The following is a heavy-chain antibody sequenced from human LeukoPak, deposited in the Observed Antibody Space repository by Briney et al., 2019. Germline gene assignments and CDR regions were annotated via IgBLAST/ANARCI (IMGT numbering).Heavy chain of an antibody. Sequence: SETLSLTCTVSGGSISSSSYYWGWIRQPPGKGLEWIGSIYYSGSTYYNPSLKSRVTISVDTSKSQFSLKLSSVTAADTAVYYCARQRGGELRTILDWFDPWGQGTLVTVSS. D-gene: IGHD1-26*01. J-gene: IGHJ5*02. CDR1: GGSISSSSYY. V-gene: IGHV4-39*01. CDR2: IYYSGST. CDR3: ARQRGGELRTILDWFDP.